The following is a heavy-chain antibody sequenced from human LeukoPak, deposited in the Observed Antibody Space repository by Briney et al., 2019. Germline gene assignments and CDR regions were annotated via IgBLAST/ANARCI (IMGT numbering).Heavy chain of an antibody. D-gene: IGHD3-22*01. CDR3: ASLTRGAMIVAENAFDI. Sequence: SGTLSLTCTVSGGSISSSSYYWGWIRQPPGKGLEWIGEINHSGSTNYNPSLKSRVTISVDTSKNQFSLKLSSVTAADTAVYYCASLTRGAMIVAENAFDIWGQGKMVTVSS. CDR2: INHSGST. V-gene: IGHV4-39*07. J-gene: IGHJ3*02. CDR1: GGSISSSSYY.